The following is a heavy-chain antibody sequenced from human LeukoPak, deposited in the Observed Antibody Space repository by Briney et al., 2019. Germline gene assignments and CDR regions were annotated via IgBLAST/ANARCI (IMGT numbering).Heavy chain of an antibody. CDR2: ISYDGSNK. Sequence: PGGSLRLSCAASGFTFSSYAMHWVRQAPGKGLEWVAVISYDGSNKYYADSVKGRFTISRDNSKNTLYLQMNSRRAEDTAVYYCASQYSSSWPYYYYYGMDVWGQGTTVTVSS. CDR1: GFTFSSYA. J-gene: IGHJ6*02. V-gene: IGHV3-30-3*01. D-gene: IGHD6-13*01. CDR3: ASQYSSSWPYYYYYGMDV.